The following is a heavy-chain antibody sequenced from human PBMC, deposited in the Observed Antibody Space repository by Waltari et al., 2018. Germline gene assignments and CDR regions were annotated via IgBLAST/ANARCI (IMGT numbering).Heavy chain of an antibody. CDR1: GGSISSSSYF. CDR3: TKRTALDGMDV. V-gene: IGHV4-39*01. CDR2: IYYTGTT. Sequence: GRGLVKSSETLSLTCSVSGGSISSSSYFWGWTRQPPGKGLEWIGSIYYTGTTNYNPSFESRLTISIDTSKNQFSLKLTSVTAADTAVYYCTKRTALDGMDVWGQGATVTVSS. J-gene: IGHJ6*02. D-gene: IGHD5-18*01.